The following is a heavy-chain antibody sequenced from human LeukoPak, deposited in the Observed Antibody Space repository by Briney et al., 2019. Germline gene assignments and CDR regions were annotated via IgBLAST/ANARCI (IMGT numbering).Heavy chain of an antibody. J-gene: IGHJ4*02. CDR2: ISNNGGYT. D-gene: IGHD6-6*01. Sequence: GGSPRLSCAASGFTFSSSAMSWVRQAPGKGLEWVSAISNNGGYTYYADSVQGRFTISRDNSKSTLCLQMNSLRAEDTAVYYCAKDAGPQQLVFFDSWGQGTLVTVSS. V-gene: IGHV3-23*01. CDR3: AKDAGPQQLVFFDS. CDR1: GFTFSSSA.